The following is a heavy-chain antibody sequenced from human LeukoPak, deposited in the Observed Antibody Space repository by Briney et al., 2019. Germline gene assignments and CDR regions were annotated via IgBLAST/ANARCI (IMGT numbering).Heavy chain of an antibody. CDR2: ISYDGSNK. Sequence: GGSLRLSCAASGFTFSSYGMHWVRQAPGKGLEWVAVISYDGSNKYYADSVKGRFTISRDNSKNTLYLQMNSLRAEDTAVYYCAKDLSLGSYGDDYYGMDVWGQGTTVTVSS. J-gene: IGHJ6*02. V-gene: IGHV3-30*18. D-gene: IGHD5-18*01. CDR3: AKDLSLGSYGDDYYGMDV. CDR1: GFTFSSYG.